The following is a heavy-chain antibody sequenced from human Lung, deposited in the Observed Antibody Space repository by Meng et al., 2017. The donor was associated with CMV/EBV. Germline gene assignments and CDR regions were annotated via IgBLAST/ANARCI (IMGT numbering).Heavy chain of an antibody. CDR3: AKVVSYDFWSGYSPVDY. CDR2: ISGSGGST. J-gene: IGHJ4*02. Sequence: EVQLLESXXXXVXXGGSLRLSCAASGFTFSSYAMSWVRQAPGKGLEWVSAISGSGGSTYYADSVKGRFTISRDNSKNTLYLQMNSLRAEDTAVYYCAKVVSYDFWSGYSPVDYWGQGTLFTV. CDR1: GFTFSSYA. D-gene: IGHD3-3*01. V-gene: IGHV3-23*01.